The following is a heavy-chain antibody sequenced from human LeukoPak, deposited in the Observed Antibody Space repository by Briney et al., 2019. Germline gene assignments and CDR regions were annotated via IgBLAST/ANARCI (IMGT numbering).Heavy chain of an antibody. Sequence: SETLSLTCTVSGGSISSYYWSWIRQPPGKGLEWIGYIYYSGSTNYNPSLKSRVTISVDTSKNQFSLKLSSVTAADTAVYYCARAPEYDAFDILGQGTMVTVSS. CDR3: ARAPEYDAFDI. V-gene: IGHV4-59*01. J-gene: IGHJ3*02. CDR1: GGSISSYY. D-gene: IGHD6-6*01. CDR2: IYYSGST.